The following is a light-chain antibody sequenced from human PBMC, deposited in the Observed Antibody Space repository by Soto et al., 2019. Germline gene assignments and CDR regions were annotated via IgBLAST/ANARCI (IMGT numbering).Light chain of an antibody. CDR2: GAS. V-gene: IGKV3-20*01. CDR1: QSVTNRY. CDR3: QQYGSSPGT. J-gene: IGKJ1*01. Sequence: EILLTQSPGTLSLSPGERATLSCRASQSVTNRYLAWYRQKPGQAPRLLIFGASIRDTGIPDRFSGSGSGTDFTLTINRLEPEDFAVYYCQQYGSSPGTFGQGTKVDIK.